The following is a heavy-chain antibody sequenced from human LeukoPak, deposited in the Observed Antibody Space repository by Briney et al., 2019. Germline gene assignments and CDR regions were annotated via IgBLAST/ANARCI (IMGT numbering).Heavy chain of an antibody. Sequence: SETLSLTCTVSGGSISSYYWSWIRQPPGKGLEWIGYIYYSGNTNYNPSLKSRVTISVDTSKNQFSLKLSSVTAADTAVYYCARLPLAAAGRGYYYYYGMDVWGQGTTVTVSS. CDR2: IYYSGNT. J-gene: IGHJ6*02. D-gene: IGHD6-13*01. V-gene: IGHV4-59*08. CDR3: ARLPLAAAGRGYYYYYGMDV. CDR1: GGSISSYY.